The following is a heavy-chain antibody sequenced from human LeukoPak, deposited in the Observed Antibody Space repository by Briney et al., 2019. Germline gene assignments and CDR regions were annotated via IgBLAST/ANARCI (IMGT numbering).Heavy chain of an antibody. CDR3: ARVSYGDYEYYFDY. D-gene: IGHD4-17*01. Sequence: SETLSLTCTVSGGSISSYYWSWIRQPPGKGLEWIGYIYYSGSTNYNPSLKNRVTISVDTSKNQFSLKLSSVTAADTAVYYCARVSYGDYEYYFDYWGQGTLVTVSS. V-gene: IGHV4-59*01. CDR2: IYYSGST. CDR1: GGSISSYY. J-gene: IGHJ4*02.